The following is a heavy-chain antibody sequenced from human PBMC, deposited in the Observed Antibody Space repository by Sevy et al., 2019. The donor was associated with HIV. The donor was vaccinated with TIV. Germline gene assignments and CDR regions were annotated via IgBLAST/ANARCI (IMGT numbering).Heavy chain of an antibody. CDR2: INHSGST. CDR1: GGSFSAYY. V-gene: IGHV4-34*01. J-gene: IGHJ4*02. D-gene: IGHD3-16*02. CDR3: ARVLADDYIWGSHRPKYYFDF. Sequence: SETLSLTCAVYGGSFSAYYWNWIRQPPGKGLEWIGEINHSGSTNYNPSLKSRVTMSVHTSKKQFSLKLSSVTAADTAVYYCARVLADDYIWGSHRPKYYFDFWGQGTLVTVSS.